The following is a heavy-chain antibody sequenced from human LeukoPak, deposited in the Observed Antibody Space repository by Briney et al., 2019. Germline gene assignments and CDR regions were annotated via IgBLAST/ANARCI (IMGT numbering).Heavy chain of an antibody. J-gene: IGHJ4*02. CDR3: ARSLSAMVTDY. CDR2: IRYDGSNK. Sequence: GRSLRLSCAASGFTISTYGMNWVRQAPGKGPEWVAVIRYDGSNKNYGDSVKGRFTISRDTSKNTLYLQMNSLRAEDTAVYYYARSLSAMVTDYWGQGTLLTVSS. D-gene: IGHD5-18*01. CDR1: GFTISTYG. V-gene: IGHV3-33*01.